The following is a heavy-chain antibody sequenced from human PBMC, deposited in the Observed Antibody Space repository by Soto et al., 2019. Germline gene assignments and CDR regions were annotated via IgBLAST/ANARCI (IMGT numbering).Heavy chain of an antibody. J-gene: IGHJ6*02. Sequence: PGGSLRLSCAASGFTFSNSWMSWVRQAPGKGLEWVANIKEDGSEKDYVDPVKGRFTITRDNAKNSLYLQMNNLSAEDTAVYFCTRKRFGMDVWGQGTTVTVSS. V-gene: IGHV3-7*03. CDR3: TRKRFGMDV. CDR1: GFTFSNSW. CDR2: IKEDGSEK.